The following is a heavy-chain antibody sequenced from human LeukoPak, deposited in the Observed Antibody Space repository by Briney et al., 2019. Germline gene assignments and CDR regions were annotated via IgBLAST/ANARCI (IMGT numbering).Heavy chain of an antibody. CDR3: ARDDIVVVPAAMRVYNWFDP. V-gene: IGHV4-34*01. CDR2: INHSGST. Sequence: PSETPSLTCAVYGGSFSGYYWSWIRQPPGKGLEWIGEINHSGSTNYNPSLKSRVTISVDTSKNQFSLKLSSVTAADTAVYYCARDDIVVVPAAMRVYNWFDPWGQGTLVTVSS. J-gene: IGHJ5*02. CDR1: GGSFSGYY. D-gene: IGHD2-2*01.